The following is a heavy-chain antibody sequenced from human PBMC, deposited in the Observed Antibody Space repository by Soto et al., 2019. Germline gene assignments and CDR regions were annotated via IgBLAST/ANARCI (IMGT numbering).Heavy chain of an antibody. V-gene: IGHV3-30-3*01. D-gene: IGHD6-13*01. CDR3: ARDRRNSSSWYAHYYYYYYGMDV. CDR1: GFTFSSYA. CDR2: ISYDGSNK. J-gene: IGHJ6*02. Sequence: ESGGGVVQPGRSLRLSCAASGFTFSSYAMHWVRQAPGKGLEWVAVISYDGSNKYYADSVKGRFTISRDNSKNTLYLQMNSLRAEDTAVYYCARDRRNSSSWYAHYYYYYYGMDVWGQGTTVTVSS.